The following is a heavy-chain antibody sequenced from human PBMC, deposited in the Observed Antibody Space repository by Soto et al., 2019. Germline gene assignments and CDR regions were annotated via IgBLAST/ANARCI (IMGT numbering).Heavy chain of an antibody. CDR2: IYYSGGST. CDR1: GGSISSGGYY. D-gene: IGHD2-2*01. J-gene: IGHJ5*02. Sequence: QVQLQESGPGLVKPSQTLSLTCAVSGGSISSGGYYWSWIRQPPGKGPEWIGYIYYSGGSTYYSRRLRSRVAISMDTSKNQFSLILSAVTAADTAVYYCARAVYCRSASCSNWFDTWGQGTLVTVSS. V-gene: IGHV4-30-4*01. CDR3: ARAVYCRSASCSNWFDT.